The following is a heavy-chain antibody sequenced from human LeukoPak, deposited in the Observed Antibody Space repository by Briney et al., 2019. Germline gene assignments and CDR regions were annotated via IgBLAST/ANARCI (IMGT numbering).Heavy chain of an antibody. CDR2: IYSGGST. Sequence: GGSLRLSCAASGFTVSSNYMSWVRQAPGKGLEWVSVIYSGGSTYYADSVKGRFTISRDNSKNTLYLQMNSLRAEDTAVYYCARSHYGSGSYYRPFDYWGQGTLVTVSP. CDR1: GFTVSSNY. D-gene: IGHD3-10*01. V-gene: IGHV3-66*01. J-gene: IGHJ4*02. CDR3: ARSHYGSGSYYRPFDY.